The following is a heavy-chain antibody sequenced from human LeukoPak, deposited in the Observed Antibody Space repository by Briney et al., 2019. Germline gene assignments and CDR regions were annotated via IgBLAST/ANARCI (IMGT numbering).Heavy chain of an antibody. J-gene: IGHJ6*03. CDR1: GYTFTGYY. CDR2: INPNSGGT. Sequence: ASVKVSCKASGYTFTGYYMHWVRQAPGQGLEWMGWINPNSGGTNYAQKFQGRVTMTRDTSISTAYMELSRLRSDDAAVYYCARNVYCSSTSCYNYYSMDVWGKGPTVTVSS. V-gene: IGHV1-2*02. D-gene: IGHD2-2*01. CDR3: ARNVYCSSTSCYNYYSMDV.